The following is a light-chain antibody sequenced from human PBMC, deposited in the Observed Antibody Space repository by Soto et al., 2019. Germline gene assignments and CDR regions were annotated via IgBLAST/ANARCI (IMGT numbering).Light chain of an antibody. CDR1: QSISPW. J-gene: IGKJ4*01. Sequence: GDRVTITCRASQSISPWLAWYQQKPGKAPKIVISKASTLQSGVPPRFSGSGSGTEFTLTISSLQPDDFATYYCQQYERYPMTFGGGTKVEIK. V-gene: IGKV1-5*03. CDR3: QQYERYPMT. CDR2: KAS.